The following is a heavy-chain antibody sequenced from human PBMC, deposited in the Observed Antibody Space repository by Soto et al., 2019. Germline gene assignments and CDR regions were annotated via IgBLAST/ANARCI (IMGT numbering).Heavy chain of an antibody. V-gene: IGHV3-48*02. CDR2: ISSSSSTI. CDR1: GFTFSSYS. D-gene: IGHD6-13*01. Sequence: GGSLRLSCAASGFTFSSYSMNWVRQAPGKGLEWVSYISSSSSTIYYADSVKGRFTISRDNAKNSLYLQMNSLRDEDTAVYSCARDGYSSSWLNAFDIWGQGTMVTVSS. J-gene: IGHJ3*02. CDR3: ARDGYSSSWLNAFDI.